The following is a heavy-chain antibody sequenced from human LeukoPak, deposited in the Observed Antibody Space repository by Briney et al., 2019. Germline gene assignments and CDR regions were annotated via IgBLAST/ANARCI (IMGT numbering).Heavy chain of an antibody. CDR1: GFTFSSYW. D-gene: IGHD3-22*01. CDR2: INSDGSST. V-gene: IGHV3-74*01. J-gene: IGHJ4*02. CDR3: ARDPGYYDSSGYYYVGHLDY. Sequence: GGSLRLSCAASGFTFSSYWMHWVRQAPGKGLVWVSRINSDGSSTSYADSVEGRFTISRDNAKNTLYLQMNSLRAEDTAVYYCARDPGYYDSSGYYYVGHLDYWGQGTLVTVSS.